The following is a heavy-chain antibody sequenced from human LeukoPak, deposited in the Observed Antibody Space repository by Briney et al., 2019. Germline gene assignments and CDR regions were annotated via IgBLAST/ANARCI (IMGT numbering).Heavy chain of an antibody. CDR3: ARSPMVRGVIADYYYYYYMDV. CDR1: GYTFTSYG. CDR2: INAYNGNT. J-gene: IGHJ6*03. D-gene: IGHD3-10*01. V-gene: IGHV1-18*01. Sequence: ASVKVSCKASGYTFTSYGISWVRQAPGQGLEWMGWINAYNGNTNYAQKLQGRVTMTTDTSTSTAYMELRSLRSDDTVVYYCARSPMVRGVIADYYYYYYMDVWGKGTTVTISS.